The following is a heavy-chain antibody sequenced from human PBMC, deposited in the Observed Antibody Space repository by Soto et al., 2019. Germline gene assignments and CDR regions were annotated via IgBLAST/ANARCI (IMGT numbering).Heavy chain of an antibody. CDR2: INHSGST. CDR1: GGSFSGYS. CDR3: ARVDDY. V-gene: IGHV4-34*01. Sequence: QVQLQQWGARLLKPSETLSLTCAVYGGSFSGYSWCWIRQPPGKALEWIGEINHSGSTNYNPSLQSRVTISIDTSKNQFSLKLPSVTAADTAVYYCARVDDYWGQGSLVSVCS. J-gene: IGHJ4*02.